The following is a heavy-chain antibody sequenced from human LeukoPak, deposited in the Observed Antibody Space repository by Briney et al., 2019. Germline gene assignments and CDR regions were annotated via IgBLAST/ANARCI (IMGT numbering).Heavy chain of an antibody. D-gene: IGHD2-2*01. CDR3: ARVPIVVVPAATDNWFDP. CDR2: IIPIFGTA. V-gene: IGHV1-69*06. J-gene: IGHJ5*02. CDR1: GGTFSSYA. Sequence: SVKVSCKASGGTFSSYAISWVRQAPGQGLEWMGRIIPIFGTANYAQKFQGRVTITADKSTSTAYMELSSLRSEDTAVYYCARVPIVVVPAATDNWFDPWGQGTLVTVSS.